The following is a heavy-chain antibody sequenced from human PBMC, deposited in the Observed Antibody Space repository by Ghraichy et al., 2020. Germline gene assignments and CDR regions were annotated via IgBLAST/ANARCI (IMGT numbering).Heavy chain of an antibody. Sequence: GGSLRLSCAASGFTFSSYSMNWVRQAPGKGLEWVSYISSSSSNIYYADSVKGRFTISRDNAKNTLYLQMNSLRAEDTAVYYCASLLDCSSTRCFDYWGQGHRVTVSS. CDR1: GFTFSSYS. CDR2: ISSSSSNI. J-gene: IGHJ4*02. CDR3: ASLLDCSSTRCFDY. V-gene: IGHV3-21*01. D-gene: IGHD2-2*01.